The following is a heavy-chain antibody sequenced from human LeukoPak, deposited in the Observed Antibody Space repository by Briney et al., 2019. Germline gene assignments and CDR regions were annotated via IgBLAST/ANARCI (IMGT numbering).Heavy chain of an antibody. CDR1: GGSISSSRNY. D-gene: IGHD6-19*01. CDR2: IYHSRTT. V-gene: IGHV4-39*01. Sequence: PSETLSLTCTVSGGSISSSRNYWGWIRQPPGKGLEWIASIYHSRTTYYTPSLKSRVTIFVPTSDNQCSLKLSSVTAADTAAYYCATGGGIAVAYAWGQGIVVTVSS. J-gene: IGHJ4*02. CDR3: ATGGGIAVAYA.